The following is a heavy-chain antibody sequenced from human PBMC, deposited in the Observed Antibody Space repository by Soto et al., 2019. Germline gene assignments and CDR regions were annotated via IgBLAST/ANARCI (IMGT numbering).Heavy chain of an antibody. V-gene: IGHV3-9*01. J-gene: IGHJ3*02. CDR1: GFTFDDYA. Sequence: GGSLRLSCAASGFTFDDYAMHWVRQAPGKGLEWVSGISWNSGSIGYADSVKGRFTISRDNAKNSLYMQMNSLRAEDTAVYYCATTGSIFGVPTAQDAFDIWGQGTMVTVSS. CDR2: ISWNSGSI. CDR3: ATTGSIFGVPTAQDAFDI. D-gene: IGHD3-3*01.